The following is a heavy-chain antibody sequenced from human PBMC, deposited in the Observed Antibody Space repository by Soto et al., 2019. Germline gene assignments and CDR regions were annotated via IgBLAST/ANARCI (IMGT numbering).Heavy chain of an antibody. V-gene: IGHV1-46*01. Sequence: ASVKVSCKPPLYTFPIYYRHFLRQAPGQALEWMGIINPSVGSTSYAQKFQGRVTITRDTSTSTAYMELSSLRSEDTAVYYCARPASEGSGGTRRLYYCGGLDVWGQGTMVTVSS. CDR3: ARPASEGSGGTRRLYYCGGLDV. D-gene: IGHD3-10*01. CDR2: INPSVGST. J-gene: IGHJ6*02. CDR1: LYTFPIYY.